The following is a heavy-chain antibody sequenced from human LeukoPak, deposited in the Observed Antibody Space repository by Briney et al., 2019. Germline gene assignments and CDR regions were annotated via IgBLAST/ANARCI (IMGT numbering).Heavy chain of an antibody. CDR1: GYTFTAYY. V-gene: IGHV1-46*03. CDR3: ARETSNTAMLN. CDR2: INPSGGST. J-gene: IGHJ4*02. D-gene: IGHD5-18*01. Sequence: ASVKVSCKASGYTFTAYYIHWVRQAPGQGLEWMGIINPSGGSTSYAQKSQGRVTMTRDTSTSTVYMELSSLRSEDTAVYYCARETSNTAMLNWGQGTLVTVSS.